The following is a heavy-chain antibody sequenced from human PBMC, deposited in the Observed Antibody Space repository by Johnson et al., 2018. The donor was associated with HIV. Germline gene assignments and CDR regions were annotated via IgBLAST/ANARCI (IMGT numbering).Heavy chain of an antibody. CDR3: AKDLSDSSGYHDAFDI. V-gene: IGHV3-30-3*01. J-gene: IGHJ3*02. CDR1: GFTFSSYA. CDR2: ISYDGSNK. D-gene: IGHD3-22*01. Sequence: QVQRVESGGGVVQPGRSLRLSCAASGFTFSSYAMHWVRQAPGKGLEWVAVISYDGSNKYYADSVKGRFTISRDNSKNTLYLQMNSLRAEDTAVYYCAKDLSDSSGYHDAFDIWGQGTMVTVSS.